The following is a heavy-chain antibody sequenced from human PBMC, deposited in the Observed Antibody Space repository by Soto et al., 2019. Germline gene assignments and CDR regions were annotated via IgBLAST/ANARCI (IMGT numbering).Heavy chain of an antibody. CDR3: ARGSGIVALPGELEDVNYDY. CDR1: GQSFSGHS. Sequence: QVQLQQGGAGLVKPSETLSLSCAVYGQSFSGHSWAWIRQPPGKGLEWIGEINESGSTYYNPSLKSRGTISTDTSKNQFSLKLSSVSAAETAAYCCARGSGIVALPGELEDVNYDYWGQGTLVNVSS. CDR2: INESGST. D-gene: IGHD1-1*01. V-gene: IGHV4-34*01. J-gene: IGHJ4*02.